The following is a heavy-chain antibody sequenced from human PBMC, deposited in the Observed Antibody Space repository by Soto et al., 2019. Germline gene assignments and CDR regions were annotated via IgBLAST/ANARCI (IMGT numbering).Heavy chain of an antibody. CDR2: VSWNSEIV. CDR3: AKDRGPCSGNKCSSLYYYYGMDV. Sequence: GGSLRLSCEASGFKFGDYAMHWVRQAPGKGLGWVSGVSWNSEIVGYADSVKGRFTISRDNAKNSLYLEMNSLRTEDTALYYCAKDRGPCSGNKCSSLYYYYGMDVWGQGTTVTVSS. J-gene: IGHJ6*02. CDR1: GFKFGDYA. V-gene: IGHV3-9*01. D-gene: IGHD2-15*01.